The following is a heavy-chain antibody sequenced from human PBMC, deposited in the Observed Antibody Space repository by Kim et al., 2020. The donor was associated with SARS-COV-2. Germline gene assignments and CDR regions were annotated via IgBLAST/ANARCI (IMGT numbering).Heavy chain of an antibody. CDR3: AYGDYVGWFDP. CDR2: T. D-gene: IGHD4-17*01. J-gene: IGHJ5*02. Sequence: TNYAQKLQGRVTMTTDTSTSTAYMELRSLRSDDTAVYYCAYGDYVGWFDPWGQGTLVTVSS. V-gene: IGHV1-18*01.